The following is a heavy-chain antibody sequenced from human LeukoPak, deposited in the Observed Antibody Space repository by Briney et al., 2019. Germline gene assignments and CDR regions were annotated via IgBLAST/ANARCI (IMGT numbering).Heavy chain of an antibody. CDR3: AKESPITMVRGVMPVIDY. J-gene: IGHJ4*02. CDR1: GFTFSSYG. CDR2: ISYDGSNK. D-gene: IGHD3-10*01. Sequence: GRSLRLSCEASGFTFSSYGIHWVRQAPGKGLEWVAVISYDGSNKYYADSVKGRFTISRDNSKNTLYLQMNSLRAEDTAVYYCAKESPITMVRGVMPVIDYWGQGTLVTVSS. V-gene: IGHV3-30*18.